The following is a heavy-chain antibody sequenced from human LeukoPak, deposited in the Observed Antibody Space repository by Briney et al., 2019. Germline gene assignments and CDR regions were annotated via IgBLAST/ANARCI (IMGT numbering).Heavy chain of an antibody. CDR3: AKDAITMIVVITNAVYYFDY. D-gene: IGHD3-22*01. V-gene: IGHV3-23*01. J-gene: IGHJ4*02. CDR2: ISRSGDYK. CDR1: EFSFSPYS. Sequence: GGSLRLSCAAFEFSFSPYSMSWVRHAPGKGLEGVSSISRSGDYKYYADSVKGRFTISRDNFKNTLYLKMNSLRAEDTAVYDCAKDAITMIVVITNAVYYFDYWGQGTLVTVSS.